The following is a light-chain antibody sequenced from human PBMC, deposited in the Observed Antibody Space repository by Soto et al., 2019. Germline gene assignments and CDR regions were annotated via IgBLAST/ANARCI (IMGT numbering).Light chain of an antibody. CDR3: QQYGTSLFT. J-gene: IGKJ4*01. Sequence: ELVLTQSPGTLSLSPGDRATLSCRSSQNAYSSYLSWYQQKPGQAPRLLIYGASNRATGIPDRFSGSGSGTDFTLTISGLEPEDFAVYYCQQYGTSLFTFGGGTRVEIK. V-gene: IGKV3-20*01. CDR1: QNAYSSY. CDR2: GAS.